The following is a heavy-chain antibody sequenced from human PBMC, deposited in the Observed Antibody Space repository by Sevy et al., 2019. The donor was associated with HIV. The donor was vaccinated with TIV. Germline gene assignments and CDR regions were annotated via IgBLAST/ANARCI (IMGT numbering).Heavy chain of an antibody. CDR1: GGSISSYY. CDR2: IYYSGST. D-gene: IGHD4-4*01. Sequence: SETLSLTCTVSGGSISSYYWIWIRQPPGKGLEWIGSIYYSGSTNYNPSLKSRVTISVDTSKNQFSLKLSSVTAADTAVYYCARGVEMATVWYFDLRGRGTLVTVSS. CDR3: ARGVEMATVWYFDL. V-gene: IGHV4-59*01. J-gene: IGHJ2*01.